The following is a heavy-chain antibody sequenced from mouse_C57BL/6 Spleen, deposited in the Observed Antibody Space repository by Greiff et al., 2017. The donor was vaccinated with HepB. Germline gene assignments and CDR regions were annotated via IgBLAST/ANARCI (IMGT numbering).Heavy chain of an antibody. CDR3: ARGPYYYGSSYEDYYAMDY. Sequence: EVQRVESGGGLVKPGGSLKLSCAASGFTFSSYAMSWVSQTPEKRLEWVATIIDGGSYTYYPDNVKGRFTISRDKAKNNLYLQMSHLKSEDTAMYYCARGPYYYGSSYEDYYAMDYWGQGTSVTVSS. CDR1: GFTFSSYA. CDR2: IIDGGSYT. J-gene: IGHJ4*01. D-gene: IGHD1-1*01. V-gene: IGHV5-4*01.